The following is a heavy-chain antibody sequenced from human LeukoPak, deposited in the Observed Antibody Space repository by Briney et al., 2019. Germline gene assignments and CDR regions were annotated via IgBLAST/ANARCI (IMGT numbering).Heavy chain of an antibody. CDR2: INPNSGGT. Sequence: ASVEVSCKASGYTFTGYYMHWVRQAPGQGLEWMGRINPNSGGTNYAQKFQGRVTMTRDTSISTAYMELSRLRSDDTAVYYCARDGGGPYYYDSSGYYSDYWGQGTLVTVSS. CDR3: ARDGGGPYYYDSSGYYSDY. J-gene: IGHJ4*02. V-gene: IGHV1-2*06. CDR1: GYTFTGYY. D-gene: IGHD3-22*01.